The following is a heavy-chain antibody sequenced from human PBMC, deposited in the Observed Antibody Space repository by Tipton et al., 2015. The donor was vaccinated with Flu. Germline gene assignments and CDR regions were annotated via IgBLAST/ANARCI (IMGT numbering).Heavy chain of an antibody. V-gene: IGHV4-34*01. D-gene: IGHD2-15*01. CDR3: ARRRGYCSGGSCYSRRFDP. CDR2: INHSGST. Sequence: PSLTCAVYGGSFSGYYWSWIRQPPGKGLEWIGEINHSGSTNYNPSLKSRVTISVDTSKNQFSLKLSSVTAADTAVYYCARRRGYCSGGSCYSRRFDPWGQGTLVTVSS. J-gene: IGHJ5*02. CDR1: GGSFSGYY.